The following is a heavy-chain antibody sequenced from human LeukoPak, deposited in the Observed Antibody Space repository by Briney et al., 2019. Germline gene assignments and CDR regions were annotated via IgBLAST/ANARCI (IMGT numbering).Heavy chain of an antibody. CDR1: GYTFTSYD. J-gene: IGHJ4*02. V-gene: IGHV1-8*01. D-gene: IGHD1-26*01. Sequence: ASVKVSCKASGYTFTSYDINWVRQATGQGLEWMGWINLNSGKPGYAQNIQGRLTVTRDTSLNTAYLELRTLRSEDTAIYSCARVTGSIDYWGQGTLVTVSS. CDR2: INLNSGKP. CDR3: ARVTGSIDY.